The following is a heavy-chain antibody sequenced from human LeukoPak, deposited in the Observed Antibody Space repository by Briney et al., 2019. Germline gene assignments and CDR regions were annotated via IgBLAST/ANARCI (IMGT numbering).Heavy chain of an antibody. Sequence: GGSLRLSCAASGFTFSSYWMSWVRQAPGKGLEWVANIKQDGSEKYYVDSVKGRFTISRDNAKNSLYLQMNSLRAEDTAVYYCARERTTIFGVVIHYYYYYYMDVWGEGTTVTVSS. CDR2: IKQDGSEK. CDR3: ARERTTIFGVVIHYYYYYYMDV. V-gene: IGHV3-7*01. D-gene: IGHD3-3*01. J-gene: IGHJ6*03. CDR1: GFTFSSYW.